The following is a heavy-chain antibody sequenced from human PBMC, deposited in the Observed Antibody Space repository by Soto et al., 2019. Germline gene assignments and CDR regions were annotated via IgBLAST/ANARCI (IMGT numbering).Heavy chain of an antibody. D-gene: IGHD6-13*01. Sequence: PGGSLRLSCAASEFTFSTYTMHWVRQAPGKGLEWVAVISYDGSEKNYSDSVKGRFTISRDNPKNTLFLQMNSLRREDTAVYYCARVVAPYSSSWSFDSWGQGTLVTDSS. J-gene: IGHJ4*02. CDR1: EFTFSTYT. CDR2: ISYDGSEK. CDR3: ARVVAPYSSSWSFDS. V-gene: IGHV3-30*03.